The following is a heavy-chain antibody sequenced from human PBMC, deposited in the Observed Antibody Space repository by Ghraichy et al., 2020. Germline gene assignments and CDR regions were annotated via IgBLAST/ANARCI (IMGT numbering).Heavy chain of an antibody. D-gene: IGHD2/OR15-2a*01. J-gene: IGHJ6*03. Sequence: GGSLRLSCAASGITFSSHDMSWVRQAPGKGLEWLSGISGSGSTTFYADSVKGRFFISRDNSKNTLFLQMSGLRAEDTALYYCAKVIQVYFVQYYYFYYMDVLVKRTPVTLSS. CDR3: AKVIQVYFVQYYYFYYMDV. CDR1: GITFSSHD. V-gene: IGHV3-23*01. CDR2: ISGSGSTT.